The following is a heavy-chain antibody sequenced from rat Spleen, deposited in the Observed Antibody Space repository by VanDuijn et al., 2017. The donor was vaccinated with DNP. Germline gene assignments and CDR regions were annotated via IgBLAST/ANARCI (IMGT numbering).Heavy chain of an antibody. Sequence: EVLLQESGPGLVKPSQSLSLTCSVTGFSITNNFKWTWIRKFPGNKLESMGYVTNAGTISYNPSLKSRISITTDTSKNQFLLQVISMTTEDTATYYGAIQLGVFDYWGQGVPVTVSS. CDR3: AIQLGVFDY. V-gene: IGHV3-3*01. D-gene: IGHD4-6*01. CDR2: VTNAGTI. J-gene: IGHJ2*01. CDR1: GFSITNNFK.